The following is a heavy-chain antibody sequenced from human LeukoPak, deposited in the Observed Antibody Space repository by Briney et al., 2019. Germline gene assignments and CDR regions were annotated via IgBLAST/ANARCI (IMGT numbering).Heavy chain of an antibody. V-gene: IGHV4-59*08. CDR2: IYYSGST. D-gene: IGHD6-13*01. CDR1: GGTISSYY. Sequence: SETLSLTCTVSGGTISSYYWSWIRQPPGKGLEWIGYIYYSGSTNYNPSLKSRVTISVDTSKNQFSLKLSSVTAADTAVYYCARQKYSSSWYVDYWGQGTRVTVSS. CDR3: ARQKYSSSWYVDY. J-gene: IGHJ4*02.